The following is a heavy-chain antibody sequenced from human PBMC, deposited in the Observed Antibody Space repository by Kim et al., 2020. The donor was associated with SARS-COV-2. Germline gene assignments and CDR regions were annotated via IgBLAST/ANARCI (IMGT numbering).Heavy chain of an antibody. CDR2: ISSSSSYI. CDR3: ARGKAAAGTGLLDP. J-gene: IGHJ5*02. CDR1: GFTFSSYS. V-gene: IGHV3-21*01. D-gene: IGHD6-13*01. Sequence: GGSLRLSCAASGFTFSSYSMNWVRQAPGKGLEWVSSISSSSSYIYYADSVKGRFTISRDNAKKSLYLQMNSLRAEDTAVYYCARGKAAAGTGLLDPWGQGTLVTVSS.